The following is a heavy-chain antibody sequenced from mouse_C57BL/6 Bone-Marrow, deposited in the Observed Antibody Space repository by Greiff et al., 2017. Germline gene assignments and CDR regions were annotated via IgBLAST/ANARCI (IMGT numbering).Heavy chain of an antibody. Sequence: QVQLQQSGAELAKPGASVKMSCKASGYTFTSYWMHWVKQRPGQGLEWIGYINHSTGYTEYNQKFKDKATLTADKSSSTAYMQLSSLTSEDSAVYYCASYYGSSYFDYWGQGTTLTVSS. D-gene: IGHD1-1*01. J-gene: IGHJ2*01. V-gene: IGHV1-7*01. CDR3: ASYYGSSYFDY. CDR1: GYTFTSYW. CDR2: INHSTGYT.